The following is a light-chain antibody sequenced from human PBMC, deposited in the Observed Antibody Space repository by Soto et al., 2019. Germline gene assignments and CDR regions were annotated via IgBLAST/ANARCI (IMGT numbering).Light chain of an antibody. V-gene: IGKV1-33*01. CDR2: DAS. CDR1: QDINNY. Sequence: DIKITQSPSSLSSSFVDRVTITCQASQDINNYLNWYQQKAGQAPKLLIYDASGLEVGVPSRFSGSGAGTHFTLTISGLQPEDIATYYCQQFGDLTFTFGQGTRLEIK. J-gene: IGKJ5*01. CDR3: QQFGDLTFT.